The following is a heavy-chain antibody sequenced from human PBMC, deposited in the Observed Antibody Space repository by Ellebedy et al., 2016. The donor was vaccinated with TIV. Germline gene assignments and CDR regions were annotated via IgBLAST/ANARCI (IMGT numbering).Heavy chain of an antibody. CDR2: IYSGGST. V-gene: IGHV3-53*01. CDR3: ARGVLSGY. D-gene: IGHD2/OR15-2a*01. Sequence: GESLKISCAVSGFTVSNNYISWVRQAPGKGLEWVSVIYSGGSTYYADSVKGRFTISRDNSKNTVYLQMNSLRAEDTAVYYRARGVLSGYWGQGTLVTVSS. CDR1: GFTVSNNY. J-gene: IGHJ4*02.